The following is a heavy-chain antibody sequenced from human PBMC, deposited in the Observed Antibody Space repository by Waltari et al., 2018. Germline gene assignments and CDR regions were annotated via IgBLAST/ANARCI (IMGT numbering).Heavy chain of an antibody. Sequence: QLQLQESGPGLVKPSGTLSLICAVSGDSMSSNDYWLWVRQPPGKGLEWIGQVRGDGKTNYNPAFATRVTVSLDTSTNRFALKVTSATAADTALYYCARDRGRGLYLDTWGQGALVTVSP. V-gene: IGHV4-4*02. CDR1: GDSMSSNDY. CDR2: VRGDGKT. CDR3: ARDRGRGLYLDT. D-gene: IGHD1-1*01. J-gene: IGHJ4*02.